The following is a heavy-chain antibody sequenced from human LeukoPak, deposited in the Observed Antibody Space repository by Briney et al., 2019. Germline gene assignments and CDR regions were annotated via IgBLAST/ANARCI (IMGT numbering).Heavy chain of an antibody. CDR2: ISGSGGST. CDR3: AKVGYSSSWGGYYFDY. J-gene: IGHJ4*02. CDR1: GFTFSSYA. D-gene: IGHD6-13*01. V-gene: IGHV3-23*01. Sequence: PGGSLRLSCAASGFTFSSYAMSWVRQAPGKGLEWVSAISGSGGSTYYADSVKGRFTISRDNSKNTLYLQMNSLRAEDTAVYYCAKVGYSSSWGGYYFDYWGQGTPVTVSS.